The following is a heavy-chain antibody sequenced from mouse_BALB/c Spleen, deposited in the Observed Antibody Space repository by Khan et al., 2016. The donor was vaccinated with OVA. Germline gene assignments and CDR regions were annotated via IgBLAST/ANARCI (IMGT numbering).Heavy chain of an antibody. D-gene: IGHD2-2*01. V-gene: IGHV1-80*01. CDR3: ARLGYWFAY. Sequence: QMQLEESGAELVRPGSSVKISCKASGYAFSSYWMNWVKQRPGQGLAWIGQIYPGDGNTYYNGKFKGKATLTADKSSNTAYMQLSSLTSEDSAVYFGARLGYWFAYWGQGTLVTVSA. CDR1: GYAFSSYW. J-gene: IGHJ3*01. CDR2: IYPGDGNT.